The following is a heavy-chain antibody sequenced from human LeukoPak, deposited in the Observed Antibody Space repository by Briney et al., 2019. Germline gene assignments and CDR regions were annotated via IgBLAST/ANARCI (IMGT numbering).Heavy chain of an antibody. D-gene: IGHD3-10*01. CDR3: ARMWFGESVSHFDY. CDR2: INPNSGGT. V-gene: IGHV1-2*02. CDR1: GYTFTGYC. J-gene: IGHJ4*02. Sequence: ASVKVSCKASGYTFTGYCMHWVRQAPGQGLEWMGWINPNSGGTNYAQKFQGRVTMTRDTSISTAYMELSRLRSDDTAAYYCARMWFGESVSHFDYWGQGTLVTVSS.